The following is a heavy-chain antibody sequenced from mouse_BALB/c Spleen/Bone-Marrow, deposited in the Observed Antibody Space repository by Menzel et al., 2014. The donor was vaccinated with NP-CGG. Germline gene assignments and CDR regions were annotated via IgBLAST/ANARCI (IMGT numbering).Heavy chain of an antibody. Sequence: QVQLQQSGAELVRPGTSVKISCKASGYTFTNYWLGWVKRRPGHGLEWIGDIYPGGGYTNYNEKFKGKATLTADTSSSTACMQLSSLTSEDSAVYFCARRGTGVDYWGQGTTLTVSS. CDR2: IYPGGGYT. D-gene: IGHD4-1*01. J-gene: IGHJ2*01. CDR3: ARRGTGVDY. V-gene: IGHV1-63*02. CDR1: GYTFTNYW.